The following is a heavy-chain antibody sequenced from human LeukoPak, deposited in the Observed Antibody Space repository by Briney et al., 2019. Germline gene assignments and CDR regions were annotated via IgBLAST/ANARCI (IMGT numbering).Heavy chain of an antibody. CDR1: GGSISSSSYY. CDR3: ARGDYGDYNWFDP. D-gene: IGHD4-17*01. Sequence: SETLSLTCTVSGGSISSSSYYRGWIRQPPGKGLEWIGSIYYSGSTYYNPSLKSRVTISVDTSKNQFSLKLSSVTAADTAVYYCARGDYGDYNWFDPWGQGTLVTVSS. J-gene: IGHJ5*02. V-gene: IGHV4-39*01. CDR2: IYYSGST.